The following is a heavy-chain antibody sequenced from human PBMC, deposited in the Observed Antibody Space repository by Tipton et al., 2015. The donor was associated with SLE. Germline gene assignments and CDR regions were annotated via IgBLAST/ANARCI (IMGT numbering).Heavy chain of an antibody. CDR1: GGSISGHY. V-gene: IGHV4-59*11. Sequence: LRLSCTVSGGSISGHYWSWIRQPPGKGLEWIGYIYYRGSTNYNPSLKSRVTISVDTSKNHFSLKLSSVTAADTAVYYCARGSYYVDPWGQGTLVTVSS. J-gene: IGHJ5*02. D-gene: IGHD3-10*02. CDR3: ARGSYYVDP. CDR2: IYYRGST.